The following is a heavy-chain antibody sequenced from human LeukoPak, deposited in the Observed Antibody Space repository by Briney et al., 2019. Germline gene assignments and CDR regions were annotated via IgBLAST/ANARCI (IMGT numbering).Heavy chain of an antibody. Sequence: PSETLSLTCTVSGYSISSGYYWGWIRQPPGKGLEWIGSIYHSGSTYYNPSLKSRVTISVDTSKNQFSLKLSSVTAADTAVYYCARVARRGWEKYYYYMDVWGKGTTVTVSS. CDR1: GYSISSGYY. CDR3: ARVARRGWEKYYYYMDV. CDR2: IYHSGST. V-gene: IGHV4-38-2*02. J-gene: IGHJ6*03. D-gene: IGHD1-26*01.